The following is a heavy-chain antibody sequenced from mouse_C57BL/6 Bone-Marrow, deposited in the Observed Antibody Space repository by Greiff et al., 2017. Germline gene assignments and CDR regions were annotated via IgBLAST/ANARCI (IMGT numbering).Heavy chain of an antibody. Sequence: QVQLQQSGAELVRPGASVKLSCKASGYTFTDYYINWVKQRPGQGLEWIARIYPGSGNTYYNEKFKGKATLTAEQSSSTAYMQLSSLTSEASAVYFCARAGAMDYRGEGTSVTVSS. CDR3: ARAGAMDY. CDR1: GYTFTDYY. V-gene: IGHV1-76*01. J-gene: IGHJ4*01. CDR2: IYPGSGNT.